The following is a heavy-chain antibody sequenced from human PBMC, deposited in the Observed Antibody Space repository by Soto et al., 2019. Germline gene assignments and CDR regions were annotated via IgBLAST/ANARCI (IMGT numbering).Heavy chain of an antibody. Sequence: SETLSLTCAVYGGSFSGYYWSWIRQPPGKGLEWIGEINHSGSTNYNPSLKSRVTISVDTSKNQFSLKLSSVTAAVTAVYYCARGSSGYYYYFDYWGQGTLVTVSS. D-gene: IGHD3-22*01. CDR1: GGSFSGYY. CDR2: INHSGST. J-gene: IGHJ4*02. V-gene: IGHV4-34*01. CDR3: ARGSSGYYYYFDY.